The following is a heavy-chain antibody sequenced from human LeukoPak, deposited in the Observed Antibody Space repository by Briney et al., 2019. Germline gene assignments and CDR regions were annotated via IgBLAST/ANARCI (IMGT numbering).Heavy chain of an antibody. CDR3: ARVSSSSWYAY. CDR2: ISAYNGNT. V-gene: IGHV1-18*01. D-gene: IGHD6-13*01. Sequence: AAVTVSFNASGYAFTSYGISLVRQAPGQGLELVGWISAYNGNTNYAQKLQGRVTMTTDTSTSTAYMELRSLRSDDTAVYYCARVSSSSWYAYWGQGTLVTASS. J-gene: IGHJ4*02. CDR1: GYAFTSYG.